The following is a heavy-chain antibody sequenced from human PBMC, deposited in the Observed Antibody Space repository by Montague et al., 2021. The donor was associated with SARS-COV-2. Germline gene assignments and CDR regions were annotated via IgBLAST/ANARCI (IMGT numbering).Heavy chain of an antibody. D-gene: IGHD3-10*02. CDR1: GGSFSSYY. J-gene: IGHJ6*02. CDR3: AGGVLMSSYLYYGMDV. V-gene: IGHV4-59*13. Sequence: SETLSLTCTVAGGSFSSYYWSWVRQPPGRGLEWIGYIYYSGTTNYNPSLESRVTVSLDTAKNQISLKLSSVTAADTAVYYCAGGVLMSSYLYYGMDVWGQGTTVTVSS. CDR2: IYYSGTT.